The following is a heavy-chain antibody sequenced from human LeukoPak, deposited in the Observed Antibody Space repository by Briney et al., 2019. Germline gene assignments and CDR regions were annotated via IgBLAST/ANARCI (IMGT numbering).Heavy chain of an antibody. D-gene: IGHD3-10*01. CDR3: ARRAYYGSGSYGY. CDR1: GGSISSSNW. V-gene: IGHV4-4*02. Sequence: SETLSLTCAVSGGSISSSNWWSWVRQPPGKGLEWIGEINHSGSTNYNPSLKSRVTISVDTSKNQFSLKLSSVTAADTAVYYCARRAYYGSGSYGYWGQGTLVTVSS. CDR2: INHSGST. J-gene: IGHJ4*02.